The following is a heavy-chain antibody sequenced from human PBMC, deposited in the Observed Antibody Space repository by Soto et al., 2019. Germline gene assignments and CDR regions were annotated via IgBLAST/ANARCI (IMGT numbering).Heavy chain of an antibody. CDR3: ARARDGYNFLYEPT. J-gene: IGHJ4*02. D-gene: IGHD5-12*01. Sequence: AGGSLRLSCVASGFTVSSNYISWGRQAPGKGLEWVSVSYSGGSTDYADSVRGRFTIPRDNSKNTLYLQMNSLRAEDTAVYYCARARDGYNFLYEPTWGQGTLVTVSS. CDR2: SYSGGST. V-gene: IGHV3-53*01. CDR1: GFTVSSNY.